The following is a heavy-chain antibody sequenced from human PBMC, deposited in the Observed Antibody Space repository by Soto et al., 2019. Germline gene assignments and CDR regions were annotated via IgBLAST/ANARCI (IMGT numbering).Heavy chain of an antibody. V-gene: IGHV1-58*01. CDR1: GFTFTSSA. CDR2: IVVGSGNT. Sequence: QMQLVQSGPEVKKPGTSVKVSCKASGFTFTSSAVQWVRQARGQRLEWIGWIVVGSGNTNYAQKFQERVTITRDMSTSTAYMELSSLRSEDTAVYYCAASSVLRYFDWLPELPIYYYYGMDVWGQGTTVTVSS. D-gene: IGHD3-9*01. J-gene: IGHJ6*02. CDR3: AASSVLRYFDWLPELPIYYYYGMDV.